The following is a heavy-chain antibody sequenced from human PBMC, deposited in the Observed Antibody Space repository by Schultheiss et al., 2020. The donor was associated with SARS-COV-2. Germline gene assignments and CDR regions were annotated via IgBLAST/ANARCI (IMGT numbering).Heavy chain of an antibody. CDR3: ARDVTSVTTAKYDY. CDR1: GYTFTSYY. V-gene: IGHV1-46*01. D-gene: IGHD4-17*01. J-gene: IGHJ4*02. Sequence: ASVKVSCKASGYTFTSYYMHWVRQAPGQGLEWMGIINPSGGSTSYAQKFQGRVTMTTDTSTSTAYMELSRLRFDDTAVYYCARDVTSVTTAKYDYWGQGTLVTVSS. CDR2: INPSGGST.